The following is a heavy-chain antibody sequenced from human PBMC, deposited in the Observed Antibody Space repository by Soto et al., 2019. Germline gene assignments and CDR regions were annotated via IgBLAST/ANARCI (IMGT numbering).Heavy chain of an antibody. CDR3: ANQKIRFSVAGTLYGLGV. CDR2: ISSTSGTI. CDR1: GFVFSTYS. J-gene: IGHJ6*02. Sequence: EGQLAESGGNLVRPGGSLRLSCEASGFVFSTYSMNWVRQAPGKGLEWISYISSTSGTIYYADSVKGRFTIFRDNAKNSLFLQMNGLRDDHTAVYYCANQKIRFSVAGTLYGLGVWGQGTTVTVSS. V-gene: IGHV3-48*02. D-gene: IGHD6-19*01.